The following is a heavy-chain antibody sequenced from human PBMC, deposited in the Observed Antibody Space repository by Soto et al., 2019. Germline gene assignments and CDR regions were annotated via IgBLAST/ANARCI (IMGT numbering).Heavy chain of an antibody. CDR3: ARSVTTYHWYFDL. CDR1: GYTFTSYY. CDR2: INPSGGST. J-gene: IGHJ2*01. Sequence: ASVKVSCKASGYTFTSYYMHWVRQAPGQGLEWMGIINPSGGSTSYAQKFQGRVTMTRDTSTSTVYMELSSLRSEDTAVYHCARSVTTYHWYFDLWGRGTLVTVSS. D-gene: IGHD4-17*01. V-gene: IGHV1-46*01.